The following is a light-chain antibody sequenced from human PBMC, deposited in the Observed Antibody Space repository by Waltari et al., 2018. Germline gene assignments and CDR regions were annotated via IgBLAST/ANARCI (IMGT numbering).Light chain of an antibody. CDR3: QQRTNWPLT. CDR2: DVS. CDR1: QSVNYF. J-gene: IGKJ4*01. V-gene: IGKV3-11*01. Sequence: EIVLTQSPATLSLSPGERATLSCRASQSVNYFLAWFQQKPGQAPRLLIYDVSNRATGIPARFSGSGSGTDFTLTISSLEPEDFAVYYCQQRTNWPLTFGGGTKVEIK.